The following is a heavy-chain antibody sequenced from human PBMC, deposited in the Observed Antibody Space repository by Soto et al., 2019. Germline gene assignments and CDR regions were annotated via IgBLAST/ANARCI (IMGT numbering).Heavy chain of an antibody. V-gene: IGHV3-7*01. J-gene: IGHJ4*02. CDR3: AREKRANGYFEY. D-gene: IGHD6-25*01. CDR1: GFTFSAYW. Sequence: EVQLVESGGGLVQTGGSLRLSCAASGFTFSAYWMSWVRQAPGKGLEWVANIKQAGSEKYYVDSVNGRFIISRDDAKNSLFLQVNSLRVEDTAVYYCAREKRANGYFEYWGQGTLGTVAS. CDR2: IKQAGSEK.